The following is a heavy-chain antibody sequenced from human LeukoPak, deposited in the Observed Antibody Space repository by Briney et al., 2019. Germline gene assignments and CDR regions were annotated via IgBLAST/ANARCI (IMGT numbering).Heavy chain of an antibody. D-gene: IGHD3-10*01. CDR3: ARYGITIVRGGKYYFDS. CDR1: GGSISGYF. Sequence: SETPSLTCTVSGGSISGYFWSWIRQPPGKGLEWIGYIHYSGTTNYNPSLNSRVTISVDTSKNQFSLRLSSVTAADTAVYYCARYGITIVRGGKYYFDSWGQGTLVTVSS. CDR2: IHYSGTT. J-gene: IGHJ4*02. V-gene: IGHV4-59*08.